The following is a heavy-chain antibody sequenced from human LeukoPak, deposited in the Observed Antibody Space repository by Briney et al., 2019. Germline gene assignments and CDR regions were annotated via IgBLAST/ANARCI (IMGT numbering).Heavy chain of an antibody. CDR2: INPNSGGT. D-gene: IGHD2-8*01. Sequence: ASVKVSCKPSGYTFTVNYIHWVRQAPGQGPEWMGWINPNSGGTNYAQKFQGRVTMTRDTSISTAYMELSGLTSDDTAVYYCARVGFCTKGVCYSFDYWGQGTLVTVSS. J-gene: IGHJ4*02. V-gene: IGHV1-2*02. CDR1: GYTFTVNY. CDR3: ARVGFCTKGVCYSFDY.